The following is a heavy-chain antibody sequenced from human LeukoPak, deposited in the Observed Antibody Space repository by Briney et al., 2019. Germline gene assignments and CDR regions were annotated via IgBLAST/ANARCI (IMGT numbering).Heavy chain of an antibody. J-gene: IGHJ5*02. CDR1: GFTFSSYE. CDR3: ARDDWNDGNWFDP. Sequence: GGSLRLSCAASGFTFSSYEMNWVRQAPGKGLEWVSYISSSGSTIYYADSVKGRFTISRDNAKNLLYLQMNSLRAEDTAVYYCARDDWNDGNWFDPWGQGTLVTVSS. D-gene: IGHD1-1*01. CDR2: ISSSGSTI. V-gene: IGHV3-48*03.